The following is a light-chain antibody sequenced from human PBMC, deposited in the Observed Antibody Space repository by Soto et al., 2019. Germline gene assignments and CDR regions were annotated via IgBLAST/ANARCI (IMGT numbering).Light chain of an antibody. V-gene: IGLV2-8*01. CDR1: SRNVGGYNY. Sequence: QSALTQPPSASGSPGQSVSISCTGSSRNVGGYNYVSWYQQHPGKAPRLIIYEVDKRPSGVPDRFSGSKAGSTASLTVYGLQADDEADYYCWSYAGRNTYVFGFGTKLTVL. CDR2: EVD. CDR3: WSYAGRNTYV. J-gene: IGLJ1*01.